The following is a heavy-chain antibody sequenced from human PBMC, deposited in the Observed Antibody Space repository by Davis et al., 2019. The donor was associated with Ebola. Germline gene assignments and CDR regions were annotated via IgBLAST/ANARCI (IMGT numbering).Heavy chain of an antibody. CDR1: GFTFSSYL. V-gene: IGHV3-74*01. J-gene: IGHJ3*02. CDR3: AKDTSNIWFDI. Sequence: ESPKISCCTSGFTFSSYLMHRVRQVPGKGLEGVSFINSEGRKTSYADSVKGRFTISRDNSKNTLYLQMNDLRVEDTAIYYCAKDTSNIWFDIWGQGTNVTVSS. CDR2: INSEGRKT. D-gene: IGHD1-26*01.